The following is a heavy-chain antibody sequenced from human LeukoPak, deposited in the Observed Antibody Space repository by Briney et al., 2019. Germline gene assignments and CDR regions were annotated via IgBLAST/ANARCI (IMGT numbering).Heavy chain of an antibody. Sequence: GGSLRLSCAASGFTFSSYEMNWVRQAPGKGLEWVSYISSSGSTIYYADSVKGRFTISRDNAKNSLYLQMNSLRAEDTAVYYCARGRIAAAGPIAGLYYMDVWGKGTTVTVSS. J-gene: IGHJ6*03. CDR1: GFTFSSYE. V-gene: IGHV3-48*03. D-gene: IGHD6-13*01. CDR2: ISSSGSTI. CDR3: ARGRIAAAGPIAGLYYMDV.